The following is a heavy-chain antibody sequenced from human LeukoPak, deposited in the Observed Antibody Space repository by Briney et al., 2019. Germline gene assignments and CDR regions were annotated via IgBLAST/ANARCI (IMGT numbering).Heavy chain of an antibody. CDR1: GYSFTSYW. CDR3: ARIRLGESPADF. J-gene: IGHJ4*02. V-gene: IGHV5-51*01. D-gene: IGHD3-16*01. Sequence: GESLKISRKGSGYSFTSYWIAWVRQMPGKGLEWMGIIYPHDSDTRYSPSFQGQVTISADKSINTAYLQWSSLRVSDSAMYFCARIRLGESPADFWGQGTPVTVSS. CDR2: IYPHDSDT.